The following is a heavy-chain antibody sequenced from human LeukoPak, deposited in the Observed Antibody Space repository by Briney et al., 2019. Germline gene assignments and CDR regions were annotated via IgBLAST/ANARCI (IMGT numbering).Heavy chain of an antibody. D-gene: IGHD3-22*01. CDR2: ISGSGGST. Sequence: PGGSLRLSCAASGFTFGSYAMSWVRQAPGKGLEWVSAISGSGGSTYYADSVKGRFTISRDNSKNTLYLQMNSLRAEDTAVYYCAKDRRKWGYYYDSSGYYHDWGQGTLVTVSS. CDR3: AKDRRKWGYYYDSSGYYHD. CDR1: GFTFGSYA. J-gene: IGHJ4*02. V-gene: IGHV3-23*01.